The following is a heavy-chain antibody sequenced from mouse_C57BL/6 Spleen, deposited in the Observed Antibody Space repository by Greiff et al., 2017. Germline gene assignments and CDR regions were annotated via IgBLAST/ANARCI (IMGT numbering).Heavy chain of an antibody. D-gene: IGHD4-1*01. CDR3: AKPISGTGAMDY. Sequence: VQRVESGPGLVAPSQSLSITCTVSGFSFTSYGVSWVRQPPGKGLEWLGVIWGDGSTNYHSALISRLSISKDNSKSQVILNLNSLHTDDTATYYCAKPISGTGAMDYWGQGTSVTVSS. CDR1: GFSFTSYG. J-gene: IGHJ4*01. V-gene: IGHV2-3*01. CDR2: IWGDGST.